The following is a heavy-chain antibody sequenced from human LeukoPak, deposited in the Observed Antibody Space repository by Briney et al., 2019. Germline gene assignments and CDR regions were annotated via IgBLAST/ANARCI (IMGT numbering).Heavy chain of an antibody. CDR1: EFTFSGHQ. Sequence: GGSLRLSCAASEFTFSGHQMSWVRQAQGKGPERVAKINQDGSEKYYMDSVKGRFFISRDNGKNSLYLQMNSLRVEDTAVYYCARDWRQDNAFDLWGQGTMVTVSS. V-gene: IGHV3-7*01. D-gene: IGHD2-15*01. CDR3: ARDWRQDNAFDL. CDR2: INQDGSEK. J-gene: IGHJ3*01.